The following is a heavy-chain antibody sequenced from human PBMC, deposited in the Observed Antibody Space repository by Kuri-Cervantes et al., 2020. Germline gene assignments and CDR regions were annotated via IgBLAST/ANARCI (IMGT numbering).Heavy chain of an antibody. CDR1: GFTFSSYW. J-gene: IGHJ4*02. Sequence: GESLKISCAASGFTFSSYWMSWVRQAPGKGLEWVANTKQDGSEKYYVDSVKGRFTISRDNAKNSLYLQMNSLRAEDTAVYYCARDHFGGNSEWVYWGQGTLVTVSS. V-gene: IGHV3-7*01. CDR2: TKQDGSEK. CDR3: ARDHFGGNSEWVY. D-gene: IGHD4-23*01.